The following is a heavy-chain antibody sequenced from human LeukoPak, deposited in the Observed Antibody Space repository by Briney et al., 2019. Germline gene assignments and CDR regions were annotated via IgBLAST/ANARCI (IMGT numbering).Heavy chain of an antibody. Sequence: GASVKVSCKASGYTISDSHMHWVRQAPGQGLEWMGWIMSSSRGTHYAQKFQGRVTMTRDTSISTAYLELTSLASDDTAIYYCARDPVDGHYHFDSWGQGTLVTVSS. J-gene: IGHJ4*02. CDR3: ARDPVDGHYHFDS. CDR2: IMSSSRGT. CDR1: GYTISDSH. D-gene: IGHD5-24*01. V-gene: IGHV1-2*02.